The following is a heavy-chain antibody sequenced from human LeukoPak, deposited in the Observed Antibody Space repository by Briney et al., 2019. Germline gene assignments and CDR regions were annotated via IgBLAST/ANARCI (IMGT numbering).Heavy chain of an antibody. Sequence: SETLSLTCTVSGGSISSYYWSWIRQPPGKGLEWIGSIYHSGSTYYNPSLKSRVTISVDTSKNQFSLKLSSVTAADTAVYYCARDSLGRGWFDPWGQGTLVTVSS. V-gene: IGHV4-38-2*02. CDR3: ARDSLGRGWFDP. D-gene: IGHD3-16*01. CDR1: GGSISSYY. CDR2: IYHSGST. J-gene: IGHJ5*02.